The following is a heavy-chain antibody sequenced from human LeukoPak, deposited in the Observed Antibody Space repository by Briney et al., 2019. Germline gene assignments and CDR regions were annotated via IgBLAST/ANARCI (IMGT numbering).Heavy chain of an antibody. CDR2: INPDGSGT. J-gene: IGHJ4*02. V-gene: IGHV3-74*01. Sequence: GGSLRLSCAASGFTFSNYWMHWVRQVPGKGLVWVSRINPDGSGTDYADSVKGRFTISRDNTKNTLYLQMNSLRAEDTALYYCAQVGATSYWGQGTLVIVSS. CDR1: GFTFSNYW. CDR3: AQVGATSY. D-gene: IGHD1-26*01.